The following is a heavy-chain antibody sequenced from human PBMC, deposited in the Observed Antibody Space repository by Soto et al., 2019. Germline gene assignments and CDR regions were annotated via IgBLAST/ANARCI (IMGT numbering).Heavy chain of an antibody. CDR3: ASTYSGYEDFDY. V-gene: IGHV3-9*01. Sequence: EVQLVESGGGLVQPGRSLRLSCVDSGFTLDDYAMHWVRQVPGKGLEWVSVISWNSAYIGYADSVKGRFTISRDNAKNSVSLQMNSLRTEDTALYYCASTYSGYEDFDYWGQGTLVTVSS. CDR2: ISWNSAYI. D-gene: IGHD5-12*01. CDR1: GFTLDDYA. J-gene: IGHJ4*02.